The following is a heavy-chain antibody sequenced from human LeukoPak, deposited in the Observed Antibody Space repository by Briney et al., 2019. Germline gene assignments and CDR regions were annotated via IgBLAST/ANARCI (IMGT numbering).Heavy chain of an antibody. CDR2: IIPIFGTA. V-gene: IGHV1-69*05. D-gene: IGHD2-2*01. J-gene: IGHJ5*02. CDR3: ARGSCSSTSCYDWFDP. CDR1: GGTFSSYA. Sequence: GASVKVSRKASGGTFSSYAISWVRQAPGQGLEWMGGIIPIFGTANYAQKFQGRVTITTDESTSTAYMELSSLRSEDTAVYYCARGSCSSTSCYDWFDPWGQGTLVTVSS.